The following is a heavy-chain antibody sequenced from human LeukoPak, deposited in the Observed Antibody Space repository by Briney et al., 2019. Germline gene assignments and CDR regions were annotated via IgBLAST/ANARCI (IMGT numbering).Heavy chain of an antibody. CDR2: ISSSGSTI. CDR3: ARGFLTSGDYA. J-gene: IGHJ5*02. Sequence: PGGSLRLSCAASGFTFSSYEMNWVRQAPGKGLEWVSYISSSGSTIYYADSVKGRFTISRDNAKNSLYLQMNSLRAEDTAVYYCARGFLTSGDYAWGQGTLVTVHS. D-gene: IGHD4-17*01. CDR1: GFTFSSYE. V-gene: IGHV3-48*03.